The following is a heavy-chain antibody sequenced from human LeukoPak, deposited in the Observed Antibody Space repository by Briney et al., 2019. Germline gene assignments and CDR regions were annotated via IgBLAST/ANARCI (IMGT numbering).Heavy chain of an antibody. D-gene: IGHD2-21*02. J-gene: IGHJ4*02. CDR3: AKALAYCGGDCYSFGGFFDY. CDR2: ISGSGGST. CDR1: GFTFSSYA. Sequence: GGSLRLSCAASGFTFSSYAMSWVRQAPGRGREWVSAISGSGGSTYYADSLKGRFTISRDNSKNTLYLQMNSLRAEDTGVYYCAKALAYCGGDCYSFGGFFDYWGQGTLVTVSS. V-gene: IGHV3-23*01.